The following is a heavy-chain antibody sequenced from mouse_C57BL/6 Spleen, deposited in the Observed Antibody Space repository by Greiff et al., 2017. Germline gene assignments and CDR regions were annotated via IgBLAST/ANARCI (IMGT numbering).Heavy chain of an antibody. V-gene: IGHV5-9-1*02. CDR1: GFTFSSYA. CDR3: TREAYYYGSSFDV. Sequence: EVQLVESGEGLVKPGGSLKLSCAASGFTFSSYAMSWVRQTPEKRLEWVAYISSGGDYIYYADTVKGRFTISRDNARNTLYLQMSSLKSEDTAMYYCTREAYYYGSSFDVWGTGTTVTVSS. D-gene: IGHD1-1*01. CDR2: ISSGGDYI. J-gene: IGHJ1*03.